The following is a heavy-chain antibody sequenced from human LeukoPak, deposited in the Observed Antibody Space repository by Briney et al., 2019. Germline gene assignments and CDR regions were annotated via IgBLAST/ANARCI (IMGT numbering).Heavy chain of an antibody. Sequence: PSETLSLTCTVSGGSISSGDYYWSWIRQPPGKGLEWIGYIYYSGSTYYSPSLKSRVTISVDTSKNQFSLKLSSVTAADTAVYYCARDWAPSGPFDYWGQGTLVTVSS. CDR2: IYYSGST. CDR3: ARDWAPSGPFDY. CDR1: GGSISSGDYY. D-gene: IGHD3-16*01. J-gene: IGHJ4*02. V-gene: IGHV4-30-4*01.